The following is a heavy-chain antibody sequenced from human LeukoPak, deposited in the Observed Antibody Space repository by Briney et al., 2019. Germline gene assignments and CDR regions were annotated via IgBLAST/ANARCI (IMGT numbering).Heavy chain of an antibody. J-gene: IGHJ1*01. CDR3: ARGGDPIAVAGMEYFQH. CDR2: INLSGGST. Sequence: ASVKVSCNASGYTFTSYYMHWVRQAPGQGLEWMGIINLSGGSTSYAQKFQGRVTMTRDTSTSTVYMELSSLRSEDTAVYYCARGGDPIAVAGMEYFQHWGQGTLVTVSS. CDR1: GYTFTSYY. V-gene: IGHV1-46*01. D-gene: IGHD6-19*01.